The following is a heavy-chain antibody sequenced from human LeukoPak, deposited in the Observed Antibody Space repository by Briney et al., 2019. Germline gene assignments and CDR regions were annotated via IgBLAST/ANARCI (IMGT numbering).Heavy chain of an antibody. D-gene: IGHD2-15*01. CDR2: INPNSGGT. CDR1: GYTFTGYY. CDR3: ARGGWVAATQGAFDI. J-gene: IGHJ3*02. Sequence: ASVKVSSKASGYTFTGYYMHWVRQAPGQVLEWMGWINPNSGGTNYAQKFQGRVTMTRDTSISTAYMELSRLRSDDTAVYYCARGGWVAATQGAFDIWGQGTMVTVSS. V-gene: IGHV1-2*02.